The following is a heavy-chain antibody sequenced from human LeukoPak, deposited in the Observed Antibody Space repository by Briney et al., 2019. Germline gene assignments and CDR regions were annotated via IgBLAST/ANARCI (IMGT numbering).Heavy chain of an antibody. V-gene: IGHV1-8*01. J-gene: IGHJ3*02. CDR1: GYTFTSYD. CDR2: MNPNSGNT. Sequence: GASVKVSCKASGYTFTSYDINWVRQATGQGLEWMGWMNPNSGNTGYAQKFQGRVTMTRNTSTSTAYMELSSLRSEDTAVYYCAIAPSPYYYDSSGYYLFSAFDIWGQGTMVTVSS. D-gene: IGHD3-22*01. CDR3: AIAPSPYYYDSSGYYLFSAFDI.